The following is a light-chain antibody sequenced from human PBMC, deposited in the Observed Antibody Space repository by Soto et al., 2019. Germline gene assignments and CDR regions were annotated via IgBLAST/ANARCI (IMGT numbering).Light chain of an antibody. V-gene: IGKV3-20*01. CDR3: QQYGSSPPIT. Sequence: ESVLTQSPGTLSLSPGERATLSCRASQSVSSNYLAWYQQKPGQAPRLLIYGASTRATGIPDRFSGSGSGTDFTLTISRLEPEDFAVYYCQQYGSSPPITFGQGTRLE. J-gene: IGKJ5*01. CDR2: GAS. CDR1: QSVSSNY.